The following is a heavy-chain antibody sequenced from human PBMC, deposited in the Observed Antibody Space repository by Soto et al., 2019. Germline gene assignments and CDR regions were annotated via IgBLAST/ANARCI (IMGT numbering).Heavy chain of an antibody. CDR3: ARDGAVPAAIGHYYYGMDV. CDR1: EFPFSKFD. CDR2: ISYDGNNK. Sequence: VQLMESGGGVVQPGGSLRLSCAASEFPFSKFDMHWVRQAPGKGLEWVAVISYDGNNKYYADSVNGRFTVSRDNSMNTLYLQMNSLRAEDTAVYYCARDGAVPAAIGHYYYGMDVWGQGTTVTVSS. D-gene: IGHD2-2*02. J-gene: IGHJ6*02. V-gene: IGHV3-30-3*01.